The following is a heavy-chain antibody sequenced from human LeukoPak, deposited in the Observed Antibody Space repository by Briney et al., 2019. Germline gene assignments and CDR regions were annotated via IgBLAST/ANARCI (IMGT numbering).Heavy chain of an antibody. CDR2: MYLSGTT. D-gene: IGHD3-22*01. CDR1: GDSINSLDL. CDR3: AGLVGRYSSGLYYYYFDY. J-gene: IGHJ4*02. V-gene: IGHV4-4*02. Sequence: PSETLSLTCTVSGDSINSLDLWSWVRQPPGKGLEWIGEMYLSGTTHSNPSVKSRVTISIDKSKNQFFLNLSSVTTADTAVYYCAGLVGRYSSGLYYYYFDYWGQGTLVTVSS.